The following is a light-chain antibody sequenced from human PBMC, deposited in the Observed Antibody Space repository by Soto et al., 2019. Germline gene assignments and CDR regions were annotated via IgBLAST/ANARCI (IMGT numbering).Light chain of an antibody. Sequence: ERVRPQSRDTLSVSPGERATVSCRASQSVSIRLSWYQQKPGQAPRLLIYDASTRATGIPARFSGSGSATEFTLTISSLQSEDFAVYYCQQYNNWPPITFGQGTRLEIK. V-gene: IGKV3-15*01. CDR2: DAS. CDR3: QQYNNWPPIT. CDR1: QSVSIR. J-gene: IGKJ5*01.